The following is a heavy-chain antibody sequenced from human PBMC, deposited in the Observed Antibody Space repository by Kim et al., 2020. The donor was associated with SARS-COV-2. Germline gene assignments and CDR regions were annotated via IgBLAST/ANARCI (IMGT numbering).Heavy chain of an antibody. D-gene: IGHD5-12*01. V-gene: IGHV3-30*04. CDR2: ISYDGSNK. CDR1: GFTFSSYA. Sequence: GGSLRLSCAASGFTFSSYAMHWVRQAPGKGLEWVAVISYDGSNKYYADSVKGRFTISRDNSKNTLYLQMNSLRAEDTAVYYCARDLESLEMATPTHYFY. J-gene: IGHJ4*01. CDR3: ARDLESLEMATPTHYFY.